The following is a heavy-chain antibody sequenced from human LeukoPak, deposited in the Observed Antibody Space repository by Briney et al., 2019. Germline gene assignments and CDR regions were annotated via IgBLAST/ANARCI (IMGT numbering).Heavy chain of an antibody. CDR1: GYTFTSYG. V-gene: IGHV1-69*04. J-gene: IGHJ3*02. D-gene: IGHD3-22*01. CDR3: ARDFPDYYDSSGYDVFDI. Sequence: ASVKVSCKASGYTFTSYGISWVRQAPGQGLEWMGRILPILDIANYAQKFQGRVTNTADKSTSTAFMELSSLRSEDTAVYYCARDFPDYYDSSGYDVFDIWGQGTMVTVSS. CDR2: ILPILDIA.